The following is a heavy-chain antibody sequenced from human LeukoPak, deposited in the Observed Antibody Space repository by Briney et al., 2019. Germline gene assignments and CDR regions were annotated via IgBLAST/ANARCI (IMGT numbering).Heavy chain of an antibody. D-gene: IGHD1-1*01. CDR2: INHSGST. V-gene: IGHV4-34*01. CDR3: AKLELGGWNDY. Sequence: SETLSLTCAVYGGSFSGYYWSWIRQPPGKGLEWIGEINHSGSTNYNPSLKSRVTISVDTSKNQFSLKLSSVTAADTAVYYCAKLELGGWNDYWGQGTLVTVSS. J-gene: IGHJ4*02. CDR1: GGSFSGYY.